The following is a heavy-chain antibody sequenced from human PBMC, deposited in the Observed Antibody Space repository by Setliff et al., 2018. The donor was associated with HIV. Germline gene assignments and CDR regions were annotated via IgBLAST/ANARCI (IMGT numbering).Heavy chain of an antibody. D-gene: IGHD1-26*01. Sequence: PSETLSLTCTASGDPINSHYWSWIRQPPGEGLEWIGHISYNEYTNYNPSLKSRVTISLDTSKKHFSLDLYSVTAADTAVYYCARDHNSGTLHAFDLWGQGTMVTVSS. V-gene: IGHV4-59*11. J-gene: IGHJ3*01. CDR3: ARDHNSGTLHAFDL. CDR2: ISYNEYT. CDR1: GDPINSHY.